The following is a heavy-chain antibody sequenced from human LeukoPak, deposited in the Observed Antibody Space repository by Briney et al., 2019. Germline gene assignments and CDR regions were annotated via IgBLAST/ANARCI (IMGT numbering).Heavy chain of an antibody. CDR1: GYSISSGYY. D-gene: IGHD5-12*01. Sequence: SETLSLTCTVSGYSISSGYYWGWNRQPPGKGLEWIGSISYSGSTNYNPSLKSRVTISVDTSKNQFSLKLSSVAAADTAVYYCARSTLRGGYGHYFDYWGQGTLVTVSS. CDR3: ARSTLRGGYGHYFDY. V-gene: IGHV4-38-2*02. CDR2: ISYSGST. J-gene: IGHJ4*02.